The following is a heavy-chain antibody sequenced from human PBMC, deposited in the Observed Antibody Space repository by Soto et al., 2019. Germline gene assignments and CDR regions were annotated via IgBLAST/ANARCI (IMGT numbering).Heavy chain of an antibody. J-gene: IGHJ4*02. CDR1: GGSFSAYY. CDR3: ARPHYQSNTFYFYFDY. V-gene: IGHV4-34*12. Sequence: KTSETLSLTCGVYGGSFSAYYWSWIRQPPGKGLEWIGTIFHGGHTNYSPSLKSRVTISVDTSKNQFSLELSSVTAADTAVYYCARPHYQSNTFYFYFDYWSQGTLVTVSS. D-gene: IGHD3-22*01. CDR2: IFHGGHT.